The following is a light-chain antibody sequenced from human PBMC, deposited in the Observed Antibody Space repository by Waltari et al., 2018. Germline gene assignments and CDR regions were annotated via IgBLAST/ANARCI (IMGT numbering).Light chain of an antibody. Sequence: EIMLTQSPGTLSLSPGERATLSCRASQSISRSLAWYQHKPGQAPRLLIYAASTRATGIPDRFSGSGSGTDFSLTISRLQPEDFAVYYCQHYVRLPATFGQGTKVDIK. J-gene: IGKJ1*01. CDR1: QSISRS. CDR3: QHYVRLPAT. V-gene: IGKV3-20*01. CDR2: AAS.